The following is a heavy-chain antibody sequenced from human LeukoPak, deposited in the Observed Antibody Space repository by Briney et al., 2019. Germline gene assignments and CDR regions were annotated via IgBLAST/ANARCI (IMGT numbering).Heavy chain of an antibody. V-gene: IGHV4-39*07. CDR3: ARDSSSWYFLDY. CDR2: IYHSGST. CDR1: GGSISSSSYY. D-gene: IGHD6-13*01. Sequence: SETLSLTCTVSGGSISSSSYYWGWIRQPPGEGLEWIGEIYHSGSTNYNPSLKSRVTISVDKSKNQFSLKLSSVTAADTAVYYCARDSSSWYFLDYWGQGTLVTVSS. J-gene: IGHJ4*02.